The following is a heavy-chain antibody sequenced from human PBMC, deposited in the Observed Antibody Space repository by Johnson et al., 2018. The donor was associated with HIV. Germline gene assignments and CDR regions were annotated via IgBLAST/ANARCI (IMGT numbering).Heavy chain of an antibody. V-gene: IGHV3-20*04. Sequence: MLLVESGGRVVRPGESLRLSCAASGFTFDDYGMSWVRQAPGKGLEWVSGINWNGGSTGYADSVEGRFTISRVNAKNSLYLQMNSLRPEDTALYYCVKDIASGDTNGGTLDIWGQGTMVTVSS. CDR2: INWNGGST. CDR1: GFTFDDYG. J-gene: IGHJ3*02. D-gene: IGHD2-8*01. CDR3: VKDIASGDTNGGTLDI.